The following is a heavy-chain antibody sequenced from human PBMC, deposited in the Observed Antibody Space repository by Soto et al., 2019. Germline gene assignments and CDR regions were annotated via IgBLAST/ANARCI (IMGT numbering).Heavy chain of an antibody. CDR2: INHSGST. Sequence: SETLSLPCAVYGGSFSGYYWSWIRQPPGKGLEWIGEINHSGSTNYNPSLKSRVTISVDTSKNQFSLKLSSVTAADTAVYYCARGSVPPLYSSGWYYYMDVWGKGTTVTVSS. CDR1: GGSFSGYY. CDR3: ARGSVPPLYSSGWYYYMDV. V-gene: IGHV4-34*01. J-gene: IGHJ6*03. D-gene: IGHD6-19*01.